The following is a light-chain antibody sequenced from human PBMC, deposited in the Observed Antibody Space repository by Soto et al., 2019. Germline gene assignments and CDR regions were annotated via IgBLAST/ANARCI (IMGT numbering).Light chain of an antibody. J-gene: IGKJ5*01. CDR2: GAS. Sequence: EIVLTQSPGTLSLSPVGRATLSCRASQSVSSSYLAWYQQKPGQAPRLLIYGASRRATGIPDRFSGSASGTDFTLTISRLEPEDFAVYFCQQYSDLPMTFGQGTRLETK. CDR1: QSVSSSY. CDR3: QQYSDLPMT. V-gene: IGKV3-20*01.